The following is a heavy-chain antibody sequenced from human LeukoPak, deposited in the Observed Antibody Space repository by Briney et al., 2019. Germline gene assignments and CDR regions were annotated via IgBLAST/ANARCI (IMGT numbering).Heavy chain of an antibody. CDR2: ISGDGGHT. J-gene: IGHJ4*02. Sequence: GGSLRLSCAASGLXFGRYWMHWVRQGPGKGLVWVSRISGDGGHTDYADSVKGRFTISRDNVKNTLYLQMNSLRVEDTAVYYCATVVATDFDYWGQGILVTVSS. D-gene: IGHD2-21*01. V-gene: IGHV3-74*01. CDR1: GLXFGRYW. CDR3: ATVVATDFDY.